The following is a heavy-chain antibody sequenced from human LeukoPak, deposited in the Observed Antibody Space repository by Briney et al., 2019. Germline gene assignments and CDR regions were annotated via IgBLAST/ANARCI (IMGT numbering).Heavy chain of an antibody. V-gene: IGHV3-23*01. J-gene: IGHJ5*02. CDR1: GFTFSSYA. CDR2: ISGSGGST. D-gene: IGHD6-19*01. Sequence: GGSLRLSCAASGFTFSSYAMSWVRQAPGKGLEWVSAISGSGGSTYYADSVKGRFTISRDNSKNTLYLQMNSLRAEDTAVYYCAKEPKWLVRGGDNWFDPWGQGTLVTVSS. CDR3: AKEPKWLVRGGDNWFDP.